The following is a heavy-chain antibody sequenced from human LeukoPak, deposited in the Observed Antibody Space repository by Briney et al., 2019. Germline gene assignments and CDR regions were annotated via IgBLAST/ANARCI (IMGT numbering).Heavy chain of an antibody. CDR1: GGSISSGGYY. CDR3: AKIVDYGDKHYFDY. V-gene: IGHV4-31*03. D-gene: IGHD4-23*01. J-gene: IGHJ4*02. CDR2: IYYSGST. Sequence: PSQTLSLTCTVSGGSISSGGYYWSWIRQHPGKGLEWIGYIYYSGSTYYNPSLRSRVTISVDTSKNQFSLKLSSVTAADTAVYYCAKIVDYGDKHYFDYWGQGTLVTVSS.